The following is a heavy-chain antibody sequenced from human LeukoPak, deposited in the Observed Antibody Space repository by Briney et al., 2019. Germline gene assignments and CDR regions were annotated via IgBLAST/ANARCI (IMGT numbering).Heavy chain of an antibody. Sequence: ASVKVSCKASGYTFTIYGISWVRHATGQGLEWMGWMSPNSGDTGYAQKFQGRVTMTRDTSISTAFMELTSLRSEDTAVYYCARGPPNWGFDFWGQGALVTVSS. J-gene: IGHJ4*02. V-gene: IGHV1-8*02. CDR2: MSPNSGDT. CDR1: GYTFTIYG. CDR3: ARGPPNWGFDF. D-gene: IGHD7-27*01.